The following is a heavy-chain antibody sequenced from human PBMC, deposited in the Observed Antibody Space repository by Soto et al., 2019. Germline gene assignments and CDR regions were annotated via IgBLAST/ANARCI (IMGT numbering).Heavy chain of an antibody. Sequence: GGSLRLSCAASGFTFSSYAMSWVRQAPGKGLEWVSAISGSGGSTYYADSVKGRFTISRDNSKNTLYLQMNSLRAEDTVVYYCAKDLGNCSGGSCYSAAFDYWGQGTLVTVSS. CDR1: GFTFSSYA. D-gene: IGHD2-15*01. CDR2: ISGSGGST. V-gene: IGHV3-23*01. CDR3: AKDLGNCSGGSCYSAAFDY. J-gene: IGHJ4*02.